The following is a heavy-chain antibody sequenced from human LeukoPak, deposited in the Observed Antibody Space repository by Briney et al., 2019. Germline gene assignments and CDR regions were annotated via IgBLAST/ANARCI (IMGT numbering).Heavy chain of an antibody. Sequence: SETLSLTCAVYGGSFSGYYWSWNRQPPGKGLEWIGEINHSGSTNYNPSLKSRVTISVGTSENQFSLKLSSVTAADTAVYYCARGHSGTTGTTYVDYWGQGTLVTVSS. V-gene: IGHV4-34*01. CDR2: INHSGST. CDR1: GGSFSGYY. J-gene: IGHJ4*02. D-gene: IGHD1-1*01. CDR3: ARGHSGTTGTTYVDY.